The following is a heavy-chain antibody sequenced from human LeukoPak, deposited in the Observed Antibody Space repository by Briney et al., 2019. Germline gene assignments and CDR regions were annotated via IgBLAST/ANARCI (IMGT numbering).Heavy chain of an antibody. Sequence: GGSLRLSCAASVFTLSSFAMNWVRQAPGKGLEWVSAISGSGGTTFYADSVKGRLTISRDNSKNTLYLQMNSLRAEDTAVYYCVKRTVNYPFDFWGQGTLVTVSS. CDR2: ISGSGGTT. CDR1: VFTLSSFA. V-gene: IGHV3-23*01. CDR3: VKRTVNYPFDF. J-gene: IGHJ4*02. D-gene: IGHD1-7*01.